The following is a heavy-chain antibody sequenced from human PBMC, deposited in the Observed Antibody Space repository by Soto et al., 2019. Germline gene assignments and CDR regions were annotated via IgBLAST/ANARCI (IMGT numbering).Heavy chain of an antibody. CDR2: ISHDGSYK. CDR1: GFRFNTYV. CDR3: AKGLLAIVGTTLPRDAFNI. J-gene: IGHJ3*02. Sequence: GGPLRFYCAADGFRFNTYVMHWVRQAPGKGLEWVAVISHDGSYKYYGDAVKGRFTISRDTSKNAVYLEMNSLRPEDTAVYYCAKGLLAIVGTTLPRDAFNIWGQGTMVCVSS. D-gene: IGHD1-26*01. V-gene: IGHV3-30*18.